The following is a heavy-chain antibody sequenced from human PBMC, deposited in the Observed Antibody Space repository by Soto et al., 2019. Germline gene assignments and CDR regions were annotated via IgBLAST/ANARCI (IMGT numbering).Heavy chain of an antibody. CDR1: GFAFSNYA. J-gene: IGHJ4*02. Sequence: EVQLLESGGDLVQPGGSLRLSCAASGFAFSNYAVTWVRQAQGKGLEWVSSISGSGNIIYYADSVKGRFIISRDNSKNTLYLQMNSLRAEDTAVYYGAKDPNGDYIGAFADWGQGTLVTVSS. CDR2: ISGSGNII. CDR3: AKDPNGDYIGAFAD. V-gene: IGHV3-23*01. D-gene: IGHD4-17*01.